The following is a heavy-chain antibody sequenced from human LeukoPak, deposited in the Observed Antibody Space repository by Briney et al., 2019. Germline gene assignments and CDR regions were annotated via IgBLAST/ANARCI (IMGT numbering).Heavy chain of an antibody. CDR2: INHSGST. D-gene: IGHD2-15*01. V-gene: IGHV4-34*01. Sequence: SETLSLTCAVYGGSFSGYYWTWTRQPPGKGLHWIGEINHSGSTNYNPSLKSRVTISVDTSKDQFSLKLTSVTAADTAVYYCARRGYCSGGSCYPSYFDSWGQGTLVTVSS. CDR3: ARRGYCSGGSCYPSYFDS. J-gene: IGHJ4*02. CDR1: GGSFSGYY.